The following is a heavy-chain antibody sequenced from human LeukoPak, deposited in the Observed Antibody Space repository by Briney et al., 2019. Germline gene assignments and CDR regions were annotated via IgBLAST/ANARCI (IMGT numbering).Heavy chain of an antibody. Sequence: GGSLRLSCAASGFTFSTYSMNWVRQAPGKGLEWVSYISSDSQTIYYADSVKGRFTISRDNAKNSLYLQMNSLRVEDTAMYYCATPFDYWGQGTLVTVSS. CDR3: ATPFDY. J-gene: IGHJ4*02. CDR1: GFTFSTYS. V-gene: IGHV3-48*01. CDR2: ISSDSQTI.